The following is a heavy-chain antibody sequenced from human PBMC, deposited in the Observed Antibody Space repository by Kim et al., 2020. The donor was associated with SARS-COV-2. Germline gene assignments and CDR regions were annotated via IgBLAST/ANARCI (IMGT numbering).Heavy chain of an antibody. Sequence: SVKVSCKASGGTFSSYAISWVRQAPGQGLEWMGRIIPILGIANYAQNFQGRVTITADKSTSTAYMELSSLRSEDTAVYYCARSYYDSSGWPVVGYWGQGTLVTVSS. CDR2: IIPILGIA. D-gene: IGHD3-22*01. V-gene: IGHV1-69*04. J-gene: IGHJ4*02. CDR1: GGTFSSYA. CDR3: ARSYYDSSGWPVVGY.